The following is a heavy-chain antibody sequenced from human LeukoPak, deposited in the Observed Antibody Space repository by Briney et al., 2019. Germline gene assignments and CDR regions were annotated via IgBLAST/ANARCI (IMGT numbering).Heavy chain of an antibody. D-gene: IGHD3-16*02. V-gene: IGHV3-21*01. CDR1: GFTFSSYS. CDR2: ISSSSSYI. Sequence: GGSLRLSCAASGFTFSSYSMSWVRQAPGKGLEWVPSISSSSSYIYYADSVKGRFTISRDNAKNSLYLQMNSLRAEDTAVYYCARYLITFGGVIVDYFDYWGQGTLVTVSS. J-gene: IGHJ4*02. CDR3: ARYLITFGGVIVDYFDY.